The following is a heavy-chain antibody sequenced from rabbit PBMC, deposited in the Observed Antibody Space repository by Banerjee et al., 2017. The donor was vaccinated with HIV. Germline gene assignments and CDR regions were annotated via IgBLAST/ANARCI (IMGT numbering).Heavy chain of an antibody. J-gene: IGHJ4*01. CDR1: GFSFSSYH. D-gene: IGHD2-1*01. CDR3: ARDTANDGGYFFVL. V-gene: IGHV1S40*01. Sequence: QSLEESGGDLVKPGASLTLTCTASGFSFSSYHMGWVRQAPGKGLEWIACIDGVSSGRTYYANWAKGRFTISKTSSTTVTLQMTSLTAADTATYFCARDTANDGGYFFVLWGPGTLVTVS. CDR2: IDGVSSGRT.